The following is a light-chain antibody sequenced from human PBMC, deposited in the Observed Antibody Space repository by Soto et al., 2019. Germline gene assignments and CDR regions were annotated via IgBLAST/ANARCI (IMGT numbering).Light chain of an antibody. CDR3: QQYGALPPT. V-gene: IGKV3-20*01. J-gene: IGKJ1*01. CDR2: NTF. CDR1: QSVSSN. Sequence: EIVLTQSPATLFVSPGERATLSCRASQSVSSNLAWYQQKPGQAPRLLIYNTFHRATGIPDRFSGTGSETDFTLTISRLEPEDFAVYHCQQYGALPPTFGQGTKVDIK.